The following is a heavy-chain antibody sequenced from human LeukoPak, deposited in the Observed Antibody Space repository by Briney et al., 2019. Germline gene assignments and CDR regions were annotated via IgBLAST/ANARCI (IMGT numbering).Heavy chain of an antibody. CDR1: RFTFSSYS. D-gene: IGHD3-10*01. J-gene: IGHJ4*02. CDR3: ARDDYYGSGSYSMYYFDY. CDR2: ISSSSSYI. Sequence: GGSLRLSCAASRFTFSSYSMNWVRQAPGKGLEWVSSISSSSSYIYYADSVKGRFTISRDNAKNSPYLQMNSLRAEDTAVYYCARDDYYGSGSYSMYYFDYWGQGTLVSVSS. V-gene: IGHV3-21*01.